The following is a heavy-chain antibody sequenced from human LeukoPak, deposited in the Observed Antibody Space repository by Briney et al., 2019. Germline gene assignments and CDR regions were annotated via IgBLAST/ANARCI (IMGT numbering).Heavy chain of an antibody. V-gene: IGHV4-39*01. J-gene: IGHJ4*02. CDR1: GGSISSSSYY. CDR2: IYYSGST. D-gene: IGHD6-13*01. Sequence: SETLSLTCTVSGGSISSSSYYWGWIRQPPEKGLEWIGSIYYSGSTYYNPSLKSRVTISVDTSKNQFSLKLSSVTAADTAVYYCARLSDRPGAAGTGDYWGQGTLVTVSS. CDR3: ARLSDRPGAAGTGDY.